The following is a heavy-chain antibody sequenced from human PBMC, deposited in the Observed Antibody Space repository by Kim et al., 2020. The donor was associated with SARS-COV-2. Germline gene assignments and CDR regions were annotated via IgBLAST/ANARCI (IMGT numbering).Heavy chain of an antibody. CDR1: GGSISSSSYY. Sequence: SETLSLTCTVSGGSISSSSYYWGWIRQPPGKGLEWIGSIYYSGSTYYNPSLKSRVTISVDTSKNQFSLKLSSVTAADTAVYYCARSGLVRGGWFDPWGQGTLVTVSS. CDR3: ARSGLVRGGWFDP. CDR2: IYYSGST. J-gene: IGHJ5*02. D-gene: IGHD3-10*01. V-gene: IGHV4-39*01.